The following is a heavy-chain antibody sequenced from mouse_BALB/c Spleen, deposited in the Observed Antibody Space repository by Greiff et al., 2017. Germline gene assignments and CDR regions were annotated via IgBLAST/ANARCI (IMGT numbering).Heavy chain of an antibody. CDR3: ARPSTMITTGYAMDY. CDR1: GYSFTGYT. J-gene: IGHJ4*01. CDR2: INPYNGGT. V-gene: IGHV1-18*01. D-gene: IGHD2-4*01. Sequence: VQLQQSGPELVKPGASMKISCKASGYSFTGYTMNWVKQSHGKNLEWIGLINPYNGGTSYNQKFKGKATLTVDKSSSTAYMELLSLTSEDSAVYYYARPSTMITTGYAMDYWGQGTSVTVSS.